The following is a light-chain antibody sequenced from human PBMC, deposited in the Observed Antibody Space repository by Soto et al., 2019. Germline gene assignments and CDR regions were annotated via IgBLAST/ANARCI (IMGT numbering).Light chain of an antibody. CDR1: QSVSSY. CDR3: QQYNNWPIT. Sequence: EIVLTQSPATLSLSPGERATLSCRASQSVSSYLAWYQQKPGQAPRLLIYGASTRATGIPARFSGSGPGTDFTLTISSLRSEDSAVYHCQQYNNWPITFGQGTRLEIK. CDR2: GAS. J-gene: IGKJ5*01. V-gene: IGKV3-15*01.